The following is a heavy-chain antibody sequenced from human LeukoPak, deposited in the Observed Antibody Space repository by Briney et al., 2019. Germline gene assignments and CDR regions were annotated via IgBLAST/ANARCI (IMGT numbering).Heavy chain of an antibody. D-gene: IGHD1-26*01. CDR3: ARHWSLWELLSGAFDI. J-gene: IGHJ3*02. CDR2: IYYSGST. V-gene: IGHV4-39*01. Sequence: PSDTLSLTCTVSGCSISSSSYYWGWSRQPPGKGLKGMGSIYYSGSTYYNPSLKSLVTISVDTSKNQFSLKLSSVTAADTAVYYCARHWSLWELLSGAFDIWGHGTMVTVSS. CDR1: GCSISSSSYY.